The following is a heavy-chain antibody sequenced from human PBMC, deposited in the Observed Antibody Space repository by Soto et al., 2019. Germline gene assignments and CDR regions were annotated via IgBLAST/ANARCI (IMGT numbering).Heavy chain of an antibody. D-gene: IGHD3-9*01. Sequence: EVQLLESGGGLVQPGGSLRLSCAASGFTFSSYAMSWVRQAPGKGLEWVSAISGSGGSTYYADSVKGRFTISRDNSKNTLYLQMNSLRAEDTAVYYCVKPLTALRYFDWLPSTHAADSFDIWGQGTMVTVSS. J-gene: IGHJ3*02. CDR1: GFTFSSYA. CDR3: VKPLTALRYFDWLPSTHAADSFDI. V-gene: IGHV3-23*01. CDR2: ISGSGGST.